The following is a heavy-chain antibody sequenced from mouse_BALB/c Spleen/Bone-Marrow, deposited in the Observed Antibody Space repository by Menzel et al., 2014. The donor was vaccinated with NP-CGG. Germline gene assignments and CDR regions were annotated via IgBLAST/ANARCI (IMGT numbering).Heavy chain of an antibody. Sequence: EVQQQQSGAELVKPGASLKLSCTASGFNFKDTYMHWVKQRPEQGLEWIGRIDPANGNTKYDPQLQGKATITADTSSNTADLQLSSLTSEDAAVYYCAFYYYGSSLFAYWGQGTLVTVSA. CDR1: GFNFKDTY. CDR3: AFYYYGSSLFAY. D-gene: IGHD1-1*01. V-gene: IGHV14-3*02. J-gene: IGHJ3*01. CDR2: IDPANGNT.